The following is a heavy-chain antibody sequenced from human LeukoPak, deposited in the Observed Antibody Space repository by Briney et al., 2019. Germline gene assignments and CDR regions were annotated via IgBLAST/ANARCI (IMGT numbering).Heavy chain of an antibody. CDR3: ARVPVSPDYYYYYGMDV. CDR2: ISAYNGNT. V-gene: IGHV1-18*01. Sequence: ASVKVSCMASGYTFTSYGISWVRQAPGQGLEWMGWISAYNGNTNYAQKLQGRVTMTTDTSTSTAYMELRSLGSDDTAVYYCARVPVSPDYYYYYGMDVWGQGTTVTVSS. CDR1: GYTFTSYG. J-gene: IGHJ6*02. D-gene: IGHD2-8*01.